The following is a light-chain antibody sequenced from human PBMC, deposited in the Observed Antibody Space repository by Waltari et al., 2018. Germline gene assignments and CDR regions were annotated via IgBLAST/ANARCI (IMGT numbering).Light chain of an antibody. CDR3: QQYGNLPYT. CDR1: QDISNY. J-gene: IGKJ2*01. Sequence: DIQMTQSPSSLSASVGDRVTIPCQASQDISNYLNWYQQKPGKAPKLLIYDASNLETGVPSRFSGSGSGTDFTFTISSLQPEDIATYYCQQYGNLPYTFGQGTKLEIK. CDR2: DAS. V-gene: IGKV1-33*01.